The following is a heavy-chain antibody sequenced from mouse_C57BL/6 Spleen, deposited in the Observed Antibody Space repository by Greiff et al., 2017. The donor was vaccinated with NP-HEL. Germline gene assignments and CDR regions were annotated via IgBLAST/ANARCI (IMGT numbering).Heavy chain of an antibody. J-gene: IGHJ3*01. D-gene: IGHD2-3*01. CDR2: ISDGGSYT. CDR3: ARDGDDGYYVPY. Sequence: EVQRVESGGGLVKPGGSLKLSCAASGFTFSSYAMSWVRQTPEKRLEWVATISDGGSYTYYPDNVKGRFTISRDNAKNNLYLQMSHLKSEDTAMYYCARDGDDGYYVPYWGQGTLVTVSA. V-gene: IGHV5-4*01. CDR1: GFTFSSYA.